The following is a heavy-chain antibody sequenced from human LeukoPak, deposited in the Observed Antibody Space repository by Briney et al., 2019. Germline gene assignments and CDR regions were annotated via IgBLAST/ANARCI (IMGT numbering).Heavy chain of an antibody. D-gene: IGHD3-3*01. CDR1: GGSISSGDYY. V-gene: IGHV4-30-4*08. CDR2: IYYSGST. J-gene: IGHJ4*02. Sequence: PSQTLSLTCTVSGGSISSGDYYWSWIRQPPGKGLEWIGYIYYSGSTYYNPSLKSRVTISVDTSKNQFSLKLSSVTAVDTAVYYCARDRHDFWSGGLDYWGQGTLVTVSS. CDR3: ARDRHDFWSGGLDY.